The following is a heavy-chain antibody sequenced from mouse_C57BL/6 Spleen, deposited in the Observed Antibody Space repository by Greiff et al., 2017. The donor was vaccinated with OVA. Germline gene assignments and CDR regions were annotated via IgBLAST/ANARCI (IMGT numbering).Heavy chain of an antibody. J-gene: IGHJ3*01. Sequence: EVQRVESGGGLVTPGGSLKLSCAASGFTFSDYGMHWVRQAPEKGLEWVAYISSGSSTLYYADTVTGRFTISRDNAKNTLFLQMTSLRSEDTAMYYCARVFYGYDLAYWGQGTLVTVSA. CDR2: ISSGSSTL. CDR1: GFTFSDYG. CDR3: ARVFYGYDLAY. D-gene: IGHD2-2*01. V-gene: IGHV5-17*01.